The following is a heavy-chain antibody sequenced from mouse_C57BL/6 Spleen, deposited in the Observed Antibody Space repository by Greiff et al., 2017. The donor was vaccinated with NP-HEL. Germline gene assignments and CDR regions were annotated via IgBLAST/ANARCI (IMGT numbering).Heavy chain of an antibody. V-gene: IGHV1-81*01. D-gene: IGHD4-1*01. J-gene: IGHJ1*03. CDR3: ARCGNGYFEV. CDR2: IYPRSGNT. CDR1: GYTFTSYG. Sequence: VKLQESGAELARPGASVKLSCKASGYTFTSYGISWVKQRTGQGLEWIGEIYPRSGNTYYNEKFKGKAKLTADKSSRPAYMELRSLTCVDLAVYFCARCGNGYFEVWSTGTKFTVSS.